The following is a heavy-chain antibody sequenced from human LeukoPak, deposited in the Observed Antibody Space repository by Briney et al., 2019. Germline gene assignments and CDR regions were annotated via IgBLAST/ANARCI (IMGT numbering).Heavy chain of an antibody. CDR2: INQGGSET. J-gene: IGHJ4*02. CDR1: GFTFSIYW. V-gene: IGHV3-7*01. CDR3: AKAGSSGSVDI. D-gene: IGHD3-22*01. Sequence: PGGSLRLSCAPSGFTFSIYWMSWVRQTPRKGLEWVANINQGGSETYYVDSVKGRFTISRDNAQNSLYLQMNSLRAEDTAVYYCAKAGSSGSVDIWGQGTRVTVSS.